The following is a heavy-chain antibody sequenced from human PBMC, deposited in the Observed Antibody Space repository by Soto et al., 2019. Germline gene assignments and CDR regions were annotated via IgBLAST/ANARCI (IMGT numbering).Heavy chain of an antibody. CDR1: GFAFSTYA. CDR3: AKVTKRAAAGRYEYYKYGMDV. CDR2: ISGSGGSS. D-gene: IGHD6-13*01. V-gene: IGHV3-23*01. J-gene: IGHJ6*02. Sequence: GGSLRLSCAAAGFAFSTYAMTWVRQAPGRGLEWVSVISGSGGSSYYAASVKGRFTISRDNSKNTLFLQMNGLRAEDTAVYYCAKVTKRAAAGRYEYYKYGMDVWGQGTTVTVSS.